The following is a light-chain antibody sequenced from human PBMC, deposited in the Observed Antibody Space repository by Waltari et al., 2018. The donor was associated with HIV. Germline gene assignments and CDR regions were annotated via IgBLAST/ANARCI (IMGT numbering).Light chain of an antibody. J-gene: IGLJ2*01. Sequence: QVVLTQPPSASASLGASVKLTCTLSSGHINYVIAWHQQQPKKGPRFLMKLNSDGRHSKGDGIPDRFSGSSSGAERYLTISSLQSEDEGDCFCQTWGTGIQVFGGGTRLTVL. V-gene: IGLV4-69*01. CDR1: SGHINYV. CDR3: QTWGTGIQV. CDR2: LNSDGRH.